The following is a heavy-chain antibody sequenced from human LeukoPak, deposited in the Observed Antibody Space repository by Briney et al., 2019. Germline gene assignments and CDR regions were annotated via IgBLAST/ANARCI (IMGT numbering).Heavy chain of an antibody. V-gene: IGHV1-46*01. D-gene: IGHD3-22*01. J-gene: IGHJ6*03. CDR3: ARDGYYDSSGYYYMNYYYYYMDV. CDR1: GYTFTSYY. CDR2: INPSGGST. Sequence: ASVKISCKASGYTFTSYYMHWVRQAPGQGLEWRGIINPSGGSTSYAQKFQGRVTMTRDMSTSTVYMELSSLRSEDTAVYYCARDGYYDSSGYYYMNYYYYYMDVWGKGTTVTVSS.